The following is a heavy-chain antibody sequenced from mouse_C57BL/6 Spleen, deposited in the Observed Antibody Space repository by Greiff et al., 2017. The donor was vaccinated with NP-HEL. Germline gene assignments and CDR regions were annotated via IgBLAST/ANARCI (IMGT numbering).Heavy chain of an antibody. V-gene: IGHV5-6*02. CDR1: GFTFSSYG. Sequence: EVMLVESGGDLVKPGGSLKLSCAASGFTFSSYGMSWVRQTPDKRLEWVATISSGGSYTYYPDSVKGRFTISRDNAKNTLYLQMSSLKSEDTAMYYCARREYYYGSSPLFDYWGQGTTLTVSS. J-gene: IGHJ2*01. CDR3: ARREYYYGSSPLFDY. CDR2: ISSGGSYT. D-gene: IGHD1-1*01.